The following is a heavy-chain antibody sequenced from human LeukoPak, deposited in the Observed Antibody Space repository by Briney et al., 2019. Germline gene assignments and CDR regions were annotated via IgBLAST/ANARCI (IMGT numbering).Heavy chain of an antibody. CDR1: GFTFSSYS. CDR3: ARVSTMVRGVTRHYYGMDV. V-gene: IGHV3-21*01. D-gene: IGHD3-10*01. Sequence: GGSLRLSCAASGFTFSSYSMNWVRQAPGKGLEWVSSISSSSSYIYYADSVKGRFTISRDNAKNSLYLQMNSLRAEDTAVYYCARVSTMVRGVTRHYYGMDVWGQGTTVTVSS. J-gene: IGHJ6*02. CDR2: ISSSSSYI.